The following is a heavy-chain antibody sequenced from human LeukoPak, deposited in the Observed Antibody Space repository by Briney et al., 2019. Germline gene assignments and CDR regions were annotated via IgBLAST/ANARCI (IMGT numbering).Heavy chain of an antibody. V-gene: IGHV3-7*04. CDR2: INEGGSDK. Sequence: PGGSLRLSCAASGFTFSNYWMSWVRQAPGKGLDWVAKINEGGSDKHYVDSVKGRFTISRDNAKNSLYLEMNGLRAEDTAVYSCARYDGYDLRYWGQGTLVTVSS. J-gene: IGHJ4*02. D-gene: IGHD5-12*01. CDR1: GFTFSNYW. CDR3: ARYDGYDLRY.